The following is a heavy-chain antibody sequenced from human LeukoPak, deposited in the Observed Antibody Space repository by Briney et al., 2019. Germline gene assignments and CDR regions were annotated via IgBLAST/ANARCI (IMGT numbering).Heavy chain of an antibody. J-gene: IGHJ4*02. V-gene: IGHV1-58*01. CDR1: GFTFTRSA. CDR2: IAVGSGNT. D-gene: IGHD3-22*01. Sequence: SVKVSCKASGFTFTRSAVQWVRQARGQRLEWIGWIAVGSGNTNYAQEFRERVTITRDTSTGTAYMDLSSLRSEDTAVYYCAASARSSGYYYSSDWGQGTLVTVSS. CDR3: AASARSSGYYYSSD.